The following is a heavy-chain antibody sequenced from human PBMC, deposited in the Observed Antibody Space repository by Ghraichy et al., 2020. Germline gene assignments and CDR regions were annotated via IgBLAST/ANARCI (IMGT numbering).Heavy chain of an antibody. CDR3: ARGLQEVQLWFPPNDAFDI. CDR1: GYTFTSYA. J-gene: IGHJ3*02. D-gene: IGHD5-18*01. Sequence: ASVKVSCKASGYTFTSYAMHWVRQAPGQRLEWMGWINAGNGNTKYSQKFQGRVTITRDTSASTAYMELSSLRSEDTAVYYCARGLQEVQLWFPPNDAFDIWGQGTMVTVSS. V-gene: IGHV1-3*01. CDR2: INAGNGNT.